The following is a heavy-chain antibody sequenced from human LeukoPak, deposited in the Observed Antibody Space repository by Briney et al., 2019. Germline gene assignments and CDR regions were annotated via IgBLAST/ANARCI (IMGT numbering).Heavy chain of an antibody. CDR2: IRGDGGDT. CDR3: GRDVVLGSGSVDY. D-gene: IGHD3-10*01. CDR1: GFTFTNHW. Sequence: GGSLRLSCAASGFTFTNHWMPWVRQAPGKGLVWVSRIRGDGGDTSYADSVKGRFTISRDNAKNTLYLQMDSLGAEDTAVYYCGRDVVLGSGSVDYWGQGVLVTVSS. J-gene: IGHJ4*02. V-gene: IGHV3-74*01.